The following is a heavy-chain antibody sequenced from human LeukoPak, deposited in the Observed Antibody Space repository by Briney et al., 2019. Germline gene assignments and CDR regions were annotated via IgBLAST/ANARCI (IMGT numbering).Heavy chain of an antibody. D-gene: IGHD3-10*01. CDR3: ARRITPGYYFDY. J-gene: IGHJ4*02. V-gene: IGHV1-69*05. CDR2: IIPIFGTA. CDR1: GGTFSSYA. Sequence: SVKVSCKXSGGTFSSYAISWVRQAPGQGLEWMGRIIPIFGTANYAQKFQGRVTITTDESTSTAYMELSSLRSEDTAVYYCARRITPGYYFDYWGQGTLVTVSS.